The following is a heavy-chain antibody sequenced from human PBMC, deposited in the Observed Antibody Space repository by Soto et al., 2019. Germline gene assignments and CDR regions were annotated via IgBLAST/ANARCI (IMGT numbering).Heavy chain of an antibody. CDR2: IWYDGSNK. CDR3: ARERGKEGYSSSCDY. J-gene: IGHJ4*02. Sequence: GGSLRLSCAASGFTFSSYGMHWVRQAPGKGLEWVAVIWYDGSNKYYADSVKGRFTISRDNSKNTLYLQMNSLRAEDTAVYYCARERGKEGYSSSCDYWGQGTLVTVSS. V-gene: IGHV3-33*01. D-gene: IGHD6-13*01. CDR1: GFTFSSYG.